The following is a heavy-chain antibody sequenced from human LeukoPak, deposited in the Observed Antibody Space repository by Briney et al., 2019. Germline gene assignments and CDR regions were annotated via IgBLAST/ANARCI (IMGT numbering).Heavy chain of an antibody. CDR2: IYYSGST. Sequence: PSETLSLTCTVSGGSISSYYWSWIRQPPGKGLEWIGYIYYSGSTNYNPSLRSRVTISVDTSKNQFSLKLSSVTAADTAVYYCARSPLGNYYDSNGYYLGWGQGTLVTVSS. CDR3: ARSPLGNYYDSNGYYLG. CDR1: GGSISSYY. V-gene: IGHV4-59*01. D-gene: IGHD3-22*01. J-gene: IGHJ4*02.